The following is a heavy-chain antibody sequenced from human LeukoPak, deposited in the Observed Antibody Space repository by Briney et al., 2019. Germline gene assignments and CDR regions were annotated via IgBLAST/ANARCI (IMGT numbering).Heavy chain of an antibody. J-gene: IGHJ3*02. CDR1: GFIFPNYA. D-gene: IGHD6-13*01. CDR2: ISDSGGRT. V-gene: IGHV3-23*01. CDR3: ARDWPSGWQQLPDYDAVDI. Sequence: LGGSLRLSCAASGFIFPNYAVSWVRQAPGRGLEWVSVISDSGGRTYYADSVKGGFTISRDNSKNTLCLQMNSPRVEDTAVYYCARDWPSGWQQLPDYDAVDIWGQGTMVTVSS.